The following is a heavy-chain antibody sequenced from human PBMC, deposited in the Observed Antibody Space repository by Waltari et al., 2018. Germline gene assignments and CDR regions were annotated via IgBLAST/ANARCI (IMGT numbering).Heavy chain of an antibody. Sequence: QVQLQESGPGLVKPSETLSLTCTVSGGSISSYYWSWIRQPPGQGLGWIGYIYYSGSTNYNPSLKSRVTISVDTSKNQFSLKLSSVTAADTAVYYCARANGLGYCSGGSCLLNWFDPWGQGTLVTVSS. D-gene: IGHD2-15*01. CDR1: GGSISSYY. CDR3: ARANGLGYCSGGSCLLNWFDP. J-gene: IGHJ5*02. V-gene: IGHV4-59*01. CDR2: IYYSGST.